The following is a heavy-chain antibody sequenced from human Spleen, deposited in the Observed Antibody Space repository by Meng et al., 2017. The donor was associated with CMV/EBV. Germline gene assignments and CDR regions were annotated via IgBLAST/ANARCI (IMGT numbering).Heavy chain of an antibody. J-gene: IGHJ5*02. CDR3: MSRTFSHLDP. CDR2: INHSGST. Sequence: SETLSLTCAVYGGSFSGYYWSWIRQPPGRGLEWIGEINHSGSTNYNPSLKSRVTTFVHSSEEQFSLTLTSVTAADTAARCIMSRTFSHLDPWGRESWSPSPQ. CDR1: GGSFSGYY. D-gene: IGHD2/OR15-2a*01. V-gene: IGHV4-34*01.